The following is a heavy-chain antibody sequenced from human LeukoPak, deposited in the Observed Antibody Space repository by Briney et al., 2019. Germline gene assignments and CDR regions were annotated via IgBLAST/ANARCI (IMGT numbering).Heavy chain of an antibody. J-gene: IGHJ5*02. V-gene: IGHV1-2*02. CDR3: ARDITMVRGSFDP. Sequence: GASVKVSCKASGYTFTGYYMHWVRQAPGQGLEWMGWINSNSGDTNYAQKFQGRVTMTRDTSISTAYMELSRLRSDDTAVYYCARDITMVRGSFDPWGQGTLVTVSS. CDR2: INSNSGDT. CDR1: GYTFTGYY. D-gene: IGHD3-10*01.